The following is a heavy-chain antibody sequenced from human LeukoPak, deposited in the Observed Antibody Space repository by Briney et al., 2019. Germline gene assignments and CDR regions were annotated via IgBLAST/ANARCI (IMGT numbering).Heavy chain of an antibody. D-gene: IGHD2-21*01. Sequence: ASVKVSCKVSGFTLADLSMHWVRQAPGKGLEWVGGFDRKNGDTIYAQRFRGRVTLTEDTSTGTAYMELSSLSADDTAVYHCATGVYCATTTCPGYQHYYYFMDVWGKGTTVTVSS. CDR2: FDRKNGDT. V-gene: IGHV1-24*01. CDR1: GFTLADLS. J-gene: IGHJ6*03. CDR3: ATGVYCATTTCPGYQHYYYFMDV.